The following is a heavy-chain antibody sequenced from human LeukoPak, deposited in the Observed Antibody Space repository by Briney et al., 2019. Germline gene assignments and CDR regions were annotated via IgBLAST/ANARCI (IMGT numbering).Heavy chain of an antibody. V-gene: IGHV3-7*01. CDR1: GFTFSSYC. CDR2: IKEDGSEK. Sequence: GGSLRLSCAASGFTFSSYCMSWVRQAPGKGLEWVASIKEDGSEKYYVDSVKGRFTISRDNAKNSLYLQMNSLRVEDTAVFYCARDNGWTRDYWGQGTLVTVSS. CDR3: ARDNGWTRDY. J-gene: IGHJ4*02. D-gene: IGHD6-19*01.